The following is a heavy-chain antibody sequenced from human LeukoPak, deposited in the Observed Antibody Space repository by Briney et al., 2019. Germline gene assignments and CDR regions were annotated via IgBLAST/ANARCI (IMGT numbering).Heavy chain of an antibody. CDR2: IYTSGST. CDR1: GGSISSYY. J-gene: IGHJ4*02. CDR3: AREGYSGYDILFDY. D-gene: IGHD5-12*01. Sequence: SETLSLTCTVSGGSISSYYWSWIRQPAGKGLEWIGRIYTSGSTNYNPSLKSRVTMSVDTSKNQFSLKLSSVTAADTAVYYCAREGYSGYDILFDYWGQGTLVTVSS. V-gene: IGHV4-4*07.